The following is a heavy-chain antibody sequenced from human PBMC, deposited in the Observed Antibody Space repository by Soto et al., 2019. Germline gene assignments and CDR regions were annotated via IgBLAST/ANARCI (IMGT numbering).Heavy chain of an antibody. J-gene: IGHJ4*02. CDR1: GFTFSDHY. Sequence: GGSLRLSCAASGFTFSDHYMDWVRQAPGKGLEWVGRTRNKANSYTTEYAASVKGRFTISRDDSKNSLYLQMNSLKTEDTAVYYCAREKWQHYYYDYWGQGNLVTVSS. V-gene: IGHV3-72*01. D-gene: IGHD5-12*01. CDR3: AREKWQHYYYDY. CDR2: TRNKANSYTT.